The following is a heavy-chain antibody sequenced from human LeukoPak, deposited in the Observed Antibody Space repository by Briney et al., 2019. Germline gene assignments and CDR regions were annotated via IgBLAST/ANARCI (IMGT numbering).Heavy chain of an antibody. CDR3: ARADSITFGGVIVRFDP. D-gene: IGHD3-16*02. J-gene: IGHJ5*02. Sequence: ASVKVSCKASGYTFTSYAMNWVRQAPGQRLEWMGWINTNTGNPTYAQGFTGRFVFSLDTSVSTAYLQISSLKAEDTAVYYCARADSITFGGVIVRFDPWGQGTLVTVSS. CDR1: GYTFTSYA. V-gene: IGHV7-4-1*02. CDR2: INTNTGNP.